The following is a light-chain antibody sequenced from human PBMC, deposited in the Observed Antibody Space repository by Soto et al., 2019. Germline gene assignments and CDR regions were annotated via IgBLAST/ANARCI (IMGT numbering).Light chain of an antibody. Sequence: EIVMTQSPATLSVSPGERATPSCRASQSVSSNLAWYQQKPGQAPRLLIYGASTRATGGPARFSGGGSGTEFTLTISSLQSEDFAVYYCQQYNNWPVTFGQGTRVEIK. V-gene: IGKV3-15*01. CDR2: GAS. CDR1: QSVSSN. CDR3: QQYNNWPVT. J-gene: IGKJ1*01.